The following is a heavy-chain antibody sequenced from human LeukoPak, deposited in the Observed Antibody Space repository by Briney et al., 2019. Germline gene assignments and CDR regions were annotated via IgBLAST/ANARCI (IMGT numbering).Heavy chain of an antibody. CDR1: GDSISSSVYY. V-gene: IGHV4-39*01. CDR3: ARHPPPGEYSWFDP. J-gene: IGHJ5*02. Sequence: SETLSLTCTVSGDSISSSVYYWGWIRQPPGKGLEWIVSIYYSGSTYYNPSLKSRVTISVDTSKNQFSLKLSSVTAADTAVYYCARHPPPGEYSWFDPWGQGTLITVSS. CDR2: IYYSGST. D-gene: IGHD3-10*01.